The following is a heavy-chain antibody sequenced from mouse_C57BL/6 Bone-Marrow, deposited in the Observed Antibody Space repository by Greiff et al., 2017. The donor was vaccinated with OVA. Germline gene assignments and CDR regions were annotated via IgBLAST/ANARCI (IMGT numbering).Heavy chain of an antibody. D-gene: IGHD2-4*01. Sequence: EVKLMESGGGLVQPGGSLSLTCAASGFTFTDYYMSWVRQPPGKALEWLGFIRNKANGYTTEYSASVKGRFTISRDNSQSILYLQMNALRAEDSATYYCARYTLPYYYDSYFDVWGTGTTVTVSS. CDR1: GFTFTDYY. V-gene: IGHV7-3*01. J-gene: IGHJ1*03. CDR3: ARYTLPYYYDSYFDV. CDR2: IRNKANGYTT.